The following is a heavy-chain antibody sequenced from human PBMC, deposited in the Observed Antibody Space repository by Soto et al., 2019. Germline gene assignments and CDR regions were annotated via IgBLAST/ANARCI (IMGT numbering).Heavy chain of an antibody. Sequence: GGSLRLSCAASGLAFSNYAFHWVRQAPGKGLEWVAVISYDGSNKYYADSMRGRFTISRDNSRNTLYLQMNTLRPVDTAIYYCVKEGVSNYSLDYWGRGTLVTVSS. D-gene: IGHD2-15*01. CDR1: GLAFSNYA. CDR3: VKEGVSNYSLDY. J-gene: IGHJ4*02. CDR2: ISYDGSNK. V-gene: IGHV3-30-3*01.